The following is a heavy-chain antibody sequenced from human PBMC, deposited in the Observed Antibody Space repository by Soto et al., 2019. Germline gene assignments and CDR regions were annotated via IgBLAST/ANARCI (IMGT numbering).Heavy chain of an antibody. Sequence: QVQLVQSGDEVKKPGASVKVSCKASGYIFVNYGIAWVRQAPGQGLEWMGWISPYTGNTHSATKVQGRLTMXTXTXXNTAYMDLGSLTSDDTAVYYCVMVDNYVTPTPQDVWGQGTTVTVSS. J-gene: IGHJ6*02. CDR2: ISPYTGNT. CDR3: VMVDNYVTPTPQDV. CDR1: GYIFVNYG. D-gene: IGHD3-16*01. V-gene: IGHV1-18*01.